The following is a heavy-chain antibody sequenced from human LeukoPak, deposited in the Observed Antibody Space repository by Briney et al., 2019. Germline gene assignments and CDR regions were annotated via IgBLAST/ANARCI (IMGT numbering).Heavy chain of an antibody. J-gene: IGHJ4*02. D-gene: IGHD2-8*02. CDR1: AYTLTGYY. Sequence: ASVNVSCKASAYTLTGYYLQWVRHAPGRGLEWMGWINHDSGGTNHAQNFHGRVTMTRHTSITTAYMELSRLTSDDAAVYFCAREGYCPGGSYVFYDYCGQGTVVTVSS. CDR2: INHDSGGT. CDR3: AREGYCPGGSYVFYDY. V-gene: IGHV1-2*02.